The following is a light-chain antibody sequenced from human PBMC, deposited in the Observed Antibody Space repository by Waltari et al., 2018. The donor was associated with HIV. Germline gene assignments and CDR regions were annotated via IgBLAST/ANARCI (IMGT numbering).Light chain of an antibody. CDR3: MQALGTPRVT. J-gene: IGKJ2*01. V-gene: IGKV2-28*01. Sequence: DFVMTQSPLSLPVTPGEPASISCRSSQSLLHNNGYNYLDWCLQKPGQSPQLLIYLGSNRASGVPDRFSGSGSGTHFTLKISRVEAEDVGVYYCMQALGTPRVTFGQGTKLEV. CDR2: LGS. CDR1: QSLLHNNGYNY.